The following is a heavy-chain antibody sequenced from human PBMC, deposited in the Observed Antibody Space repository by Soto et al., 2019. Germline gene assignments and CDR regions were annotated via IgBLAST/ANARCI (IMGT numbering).Heavy chain of an antibody. CDR2: INPNSGGT. Sequence: GASVKVSCKASGYTFTGYYMHWVRQAPGQGLEWMGWINPNSGGTNYAQKFQGWVTMTRDTSISTAYMELSRLRSDDTAVYYCARDGGPNYGDLPYYFDYWGQGTLVTVSS. V-gene: IGHV1-2*04. J-gene: IGHJ4*02. CDR1: GYTFTGYY. D-gene: IGHD4-17*01. CDR3: ARDGGPNYGDLPYYFDY.